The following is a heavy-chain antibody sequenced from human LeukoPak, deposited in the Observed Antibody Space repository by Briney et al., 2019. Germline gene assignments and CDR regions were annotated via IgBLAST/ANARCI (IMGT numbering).Heavy chain of an antibody. V-gene: IGHV4-38-2*02. CDR3: ARVVQLAAAPNG. Sequence: SETLSLTCTVSGYSISSGYYWGWIRQPPGKGLEWIGSIYHSGSTYYNPSLKSRVTISVDTSKNQFSLKLSSVTAADTAVYYCARVVQLAAAPNGWGQGTLVTVYS. D-gene: IGHD6-13*01. J-gene: IGHJ4*02. CDR1: GYSISSGYY. CDR2: IYHSGST.